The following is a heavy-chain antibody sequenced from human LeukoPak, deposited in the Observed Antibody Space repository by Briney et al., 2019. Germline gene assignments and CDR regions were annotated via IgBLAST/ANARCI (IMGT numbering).Heavy chain of an antibody. D-gene: IGHD3-16*01. CDR1: GFTFDDYG. Sequence: RPGGSLRLSCAASGFTFDDYGMSWVRHAPGKGLEWVSGINWSGGSTGYADSVQGRFTITRDNAKNSLYLQVNSLRADDTALYYCARDLASTDVWGKGTTVTVSS. J-gene: IGHJ6*04. CDR3: ARDLASTDV. CDR2: INWSGGST. V-gene: IGHV3-20*04.